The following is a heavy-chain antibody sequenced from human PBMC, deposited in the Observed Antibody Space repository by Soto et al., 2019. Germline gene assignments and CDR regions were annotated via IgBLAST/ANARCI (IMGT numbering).Heavy chain of an antibody. Sequence: GASVKVSCKASGYTFTGYYMHWVRQAPGQGLEWMGWINPNSGGTNYAQKFQGWVTMTRDTSISTAYMELSRLRSDDTAVYYCARGGIAGAGKNYYYGMDVWGQGNTVTVCS. V-gene: IGHV1-2*04. CDR2: INPNSGGT. CDR1: GYTFTGYY. D-gene: IGHD6-19*01. CDR3: ARGGIAGAGKNYYYGMDV. J-gene: IGHJ6*02.